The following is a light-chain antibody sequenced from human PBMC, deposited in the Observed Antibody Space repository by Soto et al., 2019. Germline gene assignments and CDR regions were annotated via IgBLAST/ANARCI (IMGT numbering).Light chain of an antibody. CDR1: QSIGSW. V-gene: IGKV1-5*03. J-gene: IGKJ3*01. CDR3: QQYDRDPFT. CDR2: KAS. Sequence: DIQMTQSPSTLSASVGDRVTITCRASQSIGSWLAWYLQKPGKAPELLIYKASNLERGVPTRFSGSGSGTEFTLTIDSLQPVDFAIYYCQQYDRDPFTFGPGTKVDFK.